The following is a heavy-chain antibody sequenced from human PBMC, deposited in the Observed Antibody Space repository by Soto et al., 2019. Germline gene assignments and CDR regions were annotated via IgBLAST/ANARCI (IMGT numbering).Heavy chain of an antibody. D-gene: IGHD6-19*01. J-gene: IGHJ6*02. V-gene: IGHV3-30*18. CDR2: ITYDGSQK. CDR1: GFTFNTYA. CDR3: EKDMAVVGSLYFFGMDV. Sequence: PGGSLRLSCAASGFTFNTYAMHWVRQAPGKGLEWLALITYDGSQKYYADSVKDRVTISRDNSRKTLYLQVIGLRPEDTAVYYCEKDMAVVGSLYFFGMDVWGQGTTVTVSS.